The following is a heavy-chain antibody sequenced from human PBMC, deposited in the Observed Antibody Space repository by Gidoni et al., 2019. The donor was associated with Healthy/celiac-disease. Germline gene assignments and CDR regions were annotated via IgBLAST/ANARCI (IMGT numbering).Heavy chain of an antibody. Sequence: QVQLVQSGAEVKKPGASVKVSCKASGYTFTSYYMHWVRQAPGQGLEWMGIINPSGGSTSYAQKFQGRVTMTRDTSTSTVYMELSSLRSEDTAVYYCARAVHCGGDCNWSTEWRFWFDPWGQGTLVTVSS. D-gene: IGHD2-21*02. J-gene: IGHJ5*02. CDR1: GYTFTSYY. CDR2: INPSGGST. V-gene: IGHV1-46*01. CDR3: ARAVHCGGDCNWSTEWRFWFDP.